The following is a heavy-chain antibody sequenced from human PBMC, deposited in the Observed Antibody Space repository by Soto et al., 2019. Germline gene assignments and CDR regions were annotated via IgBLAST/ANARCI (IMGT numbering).Heavy chain of an antibody. CDR2: IYYSGST. CDR1: GGSISSYY. D-gene: IGHD3-22*01. Sequence: SETLSLTCTVSGGSISSYYWSWIRQPPGKGLEWIGYIYYSGSTNYNPSLKSRVTISVDTSKNQFSLKLSSVTAADTAVYYCARGPPSADSSGYYPDYWGQGTLVTVSS. J-gene: IGHJ4*02. CDR3: ARGPPSADSSGYYPDY. V-gene: IGHV4-59*01.